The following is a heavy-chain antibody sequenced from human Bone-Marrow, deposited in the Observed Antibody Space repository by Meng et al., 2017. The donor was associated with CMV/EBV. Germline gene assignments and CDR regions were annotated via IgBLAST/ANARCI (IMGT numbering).Heavy chain of an antibody. J-gene: IGHJ4*02. D-gene: IGHD3-22*01. CDR2: ISSSSSTI. CDR1: GFTFSSYS. V-gene: IGHV3-48*04. Sequence: GESLKISCAASGFTFSSYSMNWVRQAPGKGLEWVSYISSSSSTIYYADSVKGRFTIPRDNAKNSLYLKKNSLRAEDTAGYYCARGGGYYYDSSGYSYWGQGTLVTVSS. CDR3: ARGGGYYYDSSGYSY.